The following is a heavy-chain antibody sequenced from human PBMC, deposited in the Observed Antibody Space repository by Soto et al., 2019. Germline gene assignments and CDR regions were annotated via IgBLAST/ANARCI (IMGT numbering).Heavy chain of an antibody. Sequence: GSLRLSCTASGFTFRSYAMHWVRQTPGKGLEWVALISYDGSDTYYADSVKGRFTISRDNSKNTLYLQMNSLRAEDTAVYYCARDAYCSGGSCYWYNWFDPWGQGTLVTVSS. CDR2: ISYDGSDT. CDR1: GFTFRSYA. J-gene: IGHJ5*02. V-gene: IGHV3-30-3*01. CDR3: ARDAYCSGGSCYWYNWFDP. D-gene: IGHD2-15*01.